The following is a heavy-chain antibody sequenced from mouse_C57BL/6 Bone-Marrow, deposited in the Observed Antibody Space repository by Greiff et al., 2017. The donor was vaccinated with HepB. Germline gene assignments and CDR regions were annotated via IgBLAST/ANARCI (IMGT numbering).Heavy chain of an antibody. V-gene: IGHV7-3*01. CDR3: ARYSRAGASFAY. CDR2: IRNKANGYTT. J-gene: IGHJ3*01. Sequence: VQLKQSGGGLVQPGGSLSLSCAASGFTFTDYYMSWVRQPPGKALEWLGFIRNKANGYTTEYSASVKGRFTISRDNSQSILYLQMNALRAEDSATYYCARYSRAGASFAYWGQGTLVTVSA. D-gene: IGHD4-1*01. CDR1: GFTFTDYY.